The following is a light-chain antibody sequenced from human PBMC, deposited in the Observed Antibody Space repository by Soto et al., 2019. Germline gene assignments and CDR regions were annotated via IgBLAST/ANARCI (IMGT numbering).Light chain of an antibody. CDR3: QQYYSTPLT. V-gene: IGKV4-1*01. Sequence: DIVMTQSPDSLAVSLGERATINCTSSQRVLYSSNNKNYLAWYQQKPGQPPKLLIYWASTRESVVPDRFSGSGSGTDFTRSISSLQAEDVAVSYCQQYYSTPLTFGQGTKWEIK. CDR2: WAS. J-gene: IGKJ1*01. CDR1: QRVLYSSNNKNY.